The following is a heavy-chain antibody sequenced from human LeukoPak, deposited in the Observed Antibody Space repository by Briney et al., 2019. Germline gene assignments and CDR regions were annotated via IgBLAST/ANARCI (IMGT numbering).Heavy chain of an antibody. D-gene: IGHD3-3*01. CDR2: TYYRSKWFN. CDR3: TRFNSNTKWFDP. Sequence: SQTLSLTFALSGDSVSINSAAWNWLRQSPSRGLEWLGRTYYRSKWFNDYAVSVQSRITINPDTSKNQFSLQLNSVSAEDTAVYYCTRFNSNTKWFDPWGQGTLVTVSS. CDR1: GDSVSINSAA. J-gene: IGHJ5*02. V-gene: IGHV6-1*01.